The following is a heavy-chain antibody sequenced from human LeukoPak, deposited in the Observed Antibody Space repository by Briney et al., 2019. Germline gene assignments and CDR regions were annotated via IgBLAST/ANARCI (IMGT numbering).Heavy chain of an antibody. J-gene: IGHJ6*02. Sequence: ASVKVSCKASGYTFTGYYMHWVRQAPGQGLEWMGWIYPNSGGTNYAQKFQGRVTMTRDTSISTAYMELSRLRSDDTAVYYCATYCSSGSCYLGHYYYGMDVWGQGTTVTVSS. CDR3: ATYCSSGSCYLGHYYYGMDV. V-gene: IGHV1-2*02. CDR1: GYTFTGYY. D-gene: IGHD2-15*01. CDR2: IYPNSGGT.